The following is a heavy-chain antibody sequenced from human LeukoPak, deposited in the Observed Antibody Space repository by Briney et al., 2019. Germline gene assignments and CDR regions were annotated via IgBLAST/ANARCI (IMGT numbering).Heavy chain of an antibody. Sequence: SQTLSLTCTVSGGSIGSANHFWSWVRQSPGEGLERIGYIHYDGRAHYNPSLKSRVSMSLDMSKNQFSLSLSSVTAADTAIYYCAREVITPGDSDGFDLWGQGTMVSVSS. V-gene: IGHV4-30-4*08. CDR2: IHYDGRA. J-gene: IGHJ3*01. D-gene: IGHD2-2*01. CDR1: GGSIGSANHF. CDR3: AREVITPGDSDGFDL.